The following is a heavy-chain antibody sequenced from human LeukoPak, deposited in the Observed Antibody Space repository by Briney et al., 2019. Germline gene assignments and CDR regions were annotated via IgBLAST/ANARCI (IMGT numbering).Heavy chain of an antibody. CDR3: AGHGVVVPAATDYYYYYMDV. CDR2: IYTSGST. CDR1: GGSISSYY. V-gene: IGHV4-4*09. Sequence: PSETLSLTCTVSGGSISSYYWSWIRQPPGKGLEGIGYIYTSGSTNYNPSLKSRVTISVDTSKNQFSLKLSSVTAADTAVYYCAGHGVVVPAATDYYYYYMDVWGKGTTVTVSS. J-gene: IGHJ6*03. D-gene: IGHD2-2*01.